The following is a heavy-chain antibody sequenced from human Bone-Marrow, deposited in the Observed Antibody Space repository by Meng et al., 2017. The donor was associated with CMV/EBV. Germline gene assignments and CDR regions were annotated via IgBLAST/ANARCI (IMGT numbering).Heavy chain of an antibody. J-gene: IGHJ6*02. CDR3: VGSEEFYHFRSGWEWYYHYGMDV. CDR1: GGTFSSYT. Sequence: SVTVSCKASGGTFSSYTISWVRQAPGQGLEWMGRIIPILGIANYAQKFQGRITITADKSTATVYMELSSLRSEDTAVYYCVGSEEFYHFRSGWEWYYHYGMDVWGPGTTVTVSS. V-gene: IGHV1-69*02. D-gene: IGHD3-3*01. CDR2: IIPILGIA.